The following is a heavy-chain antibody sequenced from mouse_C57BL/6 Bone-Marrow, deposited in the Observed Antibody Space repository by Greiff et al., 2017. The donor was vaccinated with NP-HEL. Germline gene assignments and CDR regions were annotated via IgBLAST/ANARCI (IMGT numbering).Heavy chain of an antibody. Sequence: QVTLKVSGPGILQSSQTLSLTCSFSGFSLSTSGMGVSWIRQPSGKGLEWLAHIYWDDDKRYNPSLKSRLTISKDTSRNQVFLKITSVDTADTATYYCALFIYYYGSSEAYFDYWGQGTTLTVSS. CDR3: ALFIYYYGSSEAYFDY. CDR1: GFSLSTSGMG. V-gene: IGHV8-12*01. J-gene: IGHJ2*01. CDR2: IYWDDDK. D-gene: IGHD1-1*01.